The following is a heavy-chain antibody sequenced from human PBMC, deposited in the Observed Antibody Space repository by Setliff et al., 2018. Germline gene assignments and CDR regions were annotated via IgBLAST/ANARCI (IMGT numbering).Heavy chain of an antibody. CDR3: ARASRYGTIRYRGDYYMDV. Sequence: GASVKVSCKASGYTFIDYPITWVRHAPGQGLEWMGWIHTMSEESTFAQGFTGRFVFSLDTSVSTAYLQISSLKADDTAVYYCARASRYGTIRYRGDYYMDVWGKGTTVTVSS. D-gene: IGHD5-12*01. CDR2: IHTMSEES. CDR1: GYTFIDYP. J-gene: IGHJ6*03. V-gene: IGHV7-4-1*02.